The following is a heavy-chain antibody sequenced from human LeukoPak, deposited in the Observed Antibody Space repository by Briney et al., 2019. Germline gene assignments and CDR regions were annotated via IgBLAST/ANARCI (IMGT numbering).Heavy chain of an antibody. CDR1: GYSFTDDD. D-gene: IGHD2-21*01. J-gene: IGHJ5*02. CDR2: INPNSGGT. V-gene: IGHV1-2*02. CDR3: ARADRLDGGSYLIGP. Sequence: GASVKVSCKTSGYSFTDDDMHWVRQAPGQGLEWMGWINPNSGGTSSAQKFQGRVTMTRDTSITTVYMEVSWLTSDDTAIYYCARADRLDGGSYLIGPWGQGTLVNVSS.